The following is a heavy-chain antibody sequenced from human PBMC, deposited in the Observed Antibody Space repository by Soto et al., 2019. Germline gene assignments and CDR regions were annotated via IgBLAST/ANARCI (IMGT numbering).Heavy chain of an antibody. V-gene: IGHV1-69*01. D-gene: IGHD3-10*01. Sequence: QVQLVQSGAEVKKPGSSVKVSCEASGGTISSYAISWVRQDPGQGLEWMGGIIPIFGTAIYAQKFQGRVTITADESTNTAYMELSSLRSDDTAVYYCARDRLNSWVRGVIVPFPTHGMDVWGQGTTVTVSS. J-gene: IGHJ6*02. CDR3: ARDRLNSWVRGVIVPFPTHGMDV. CDR2: IIPIFGTA. CDR1: GGTISSYA.